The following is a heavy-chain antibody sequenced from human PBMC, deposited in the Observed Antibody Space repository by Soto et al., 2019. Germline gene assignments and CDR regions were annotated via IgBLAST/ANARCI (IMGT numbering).Heavy chain of an antibody. D-gene: IGHD3-10*01. CDR1: GFTFSSYP. CDR2: IGFDGIIK. CDR3: ARDLFRGTPGYFDS. Sequence: QVQLVESGGGVVQPGTSLRLSCAASGFTFSSYPFHWVRQAPGKGLEWVAVIGFDGIIKLYADSVKGRFTISRDDSKNPLYLQMNSLRDEDTAVYYWARDLFRGTPGYFDSWGQGTLVTFSS. V-gene: IGHV3-30*04. J-gene: IGHJ4*02.